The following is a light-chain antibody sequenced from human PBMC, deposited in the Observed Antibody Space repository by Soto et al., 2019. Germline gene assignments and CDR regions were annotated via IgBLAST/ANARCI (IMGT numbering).Light chain of an antibody. CDR3: QQYGSSPIA. CDR2: GAS. Sequence: EIVLTQSPGTLSLSPGERATLSCRASQSVSSSYLAWYQHKPGQAPGLLIYGASSRATGIPDRFSGSGSGTDFTLTISRLEPEDFAVYYCQQYGSSPIAFGPGTKVDIK. J-gene: IGKJ3*01. V-gene: IGKV3-20*01. CDR1: QSVSSSY.